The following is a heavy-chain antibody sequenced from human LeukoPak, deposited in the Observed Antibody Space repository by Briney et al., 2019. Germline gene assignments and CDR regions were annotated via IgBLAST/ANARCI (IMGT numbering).Heavy chain of an antibody. CDR1: GFTFSSYG. CDR2: IWYDGSNK. Sequence: GGSLRLSCAASGFTFSSYGMHWVRQAPGKGLEGVAVIWYDGSNKYYADSVKGRFTISRDNSKNTLYLQMNSLRAEDTAVYYCARVSVTTPNYYYYGMDVWGQGTTVTVSS. D-gene: IGHD4-17*01. V-gene: IGHV3-33*01. CDR3: ARVSVTTPNYYYYGMDV. J-gene: IGHJ6*02.